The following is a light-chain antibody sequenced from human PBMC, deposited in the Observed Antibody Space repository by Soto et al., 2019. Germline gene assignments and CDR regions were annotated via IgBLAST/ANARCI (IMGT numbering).Light chain of an antibody. Sequence: DIQMTQSPSTLSASVGDRLTITCRASQSISSWLAWYQQKPGKAPKLLIYKASSLESGVPSRFSGSGSGTEFTLTISSLQPDDFATYYCQQYHSYSYTFGQGTKVEIK. J-gene: IGKJ2*01. CDR3: QQYHSYSYT. CDR1: QSISSW. V-gene: IGKV1-5*03. CDR2: KAS.